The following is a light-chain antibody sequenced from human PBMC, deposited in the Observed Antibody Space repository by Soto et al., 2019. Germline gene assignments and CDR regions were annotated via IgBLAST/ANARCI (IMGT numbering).Light chain of an antibody. CDR1: QSISSY. Sequence: DIQMTQSPSSLSASVGDRVTITCRARQSISSYLNWYQQKPGKAPKLLIYAASSLQGGVPSRFSGSGSGTDFTLTISSLQPEDFATYYCQHGYSTLWTSGQGNTVEIK. CDR3: QHGYSTLWT. CDR2: AAS. J-gene: IGKJ1*01. V-gene: IGKV1-39*01.